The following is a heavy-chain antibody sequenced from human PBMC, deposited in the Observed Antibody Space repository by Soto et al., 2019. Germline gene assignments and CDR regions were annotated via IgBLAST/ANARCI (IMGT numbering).Heavy chain of an antibody. V-gene: IGHV3-7*01. CDR1: GFTFSSYW. J-gene: IGHJ3*02. CDR3: AREYSGYPSHDAFDI. Sequence: EVQLVESGGGLVQPEGSLRLSCAASGFTFSSYWMSWVRQAPGKGLEWVANIKQDGSEKYYVDSVKGRFTISRDNAKNSLYLQMNSLRAEDTAVYYCAREYSGYPSHDAFDIWGQGTMVTVSS. D-gene: IGHD5-12*01. CDR2: IKQDGSEK.